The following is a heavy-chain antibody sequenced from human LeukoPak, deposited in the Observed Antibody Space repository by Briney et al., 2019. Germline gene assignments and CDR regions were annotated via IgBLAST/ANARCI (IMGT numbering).Heavy chain of an antibody. CDR3: AAIDY. CDR2: ISTSSQT. J-gene: IGHJ4*02. CDR1: GLPVISDY. V-gene: IGHV3-66*01. Sequence: PGGSLRLSCAASGLPVISDYMSWVRQAPGKGLEWVSVISTSSQTFYADSVRGRFTISRDISRNVLNLQMNSLRVEDTAVYYCAAIDYWGQGTLVTVSS.